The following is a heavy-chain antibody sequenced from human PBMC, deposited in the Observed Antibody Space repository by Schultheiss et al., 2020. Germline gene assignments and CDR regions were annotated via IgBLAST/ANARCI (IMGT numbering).Heavy chain of an antibody. Sequence: GGSLRLSCAASGFTFSIYWMSWVRQAPGKGLEWVASINQDGNKKYYVDSVKGRFTISRGNAKNSLYLQMHSLRAEDTAVYYCANFGELSWFDPWGQGTLVTVSS. CDR1: GFTFSIYW. V-gene: IGHV3-7*01. CDR2: INQDGNKK. D-gene: IGHD3-10*01. J-gene: IGHJ5*02. CDR3: ANFGELSWFDP.